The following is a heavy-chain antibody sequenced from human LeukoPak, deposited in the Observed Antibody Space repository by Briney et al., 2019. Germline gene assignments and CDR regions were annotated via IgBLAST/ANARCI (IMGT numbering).Heavy chain of an antibody. Sequence: TSETLSLTCTVSGAAISSGAFSWNWVRQPPGKGLEWIGYIYYSGSTNYNPSLKSRVTISVDTSKNQFSLKLNSVTAADTAVYYCARVWGNIWGQGTMVTVSS. D-gene: IGHD3-16*01. CDR3: ARVWGNI. V-gene: IGHV4-61*08. CDR1: GAAISSGAFS. CDR2: IYYSGST. J-gene: IGHJ3*02.